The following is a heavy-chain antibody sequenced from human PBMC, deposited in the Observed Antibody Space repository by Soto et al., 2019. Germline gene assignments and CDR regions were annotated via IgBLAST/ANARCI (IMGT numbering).Heavy chain of an antibody. CDR1: GFTFSSYA. CDR2: ISYDGSNK. Sequence: GGSLRLSCSASGFTFSSYAMHWVRQAPGKGLEWVAVISYDGSNKYYADSVKGRFTISRDNSKNTLYLQMSSLTAEDTAVYYCARARAAGTSGVGYWFDPWGQGTLVTVSS. CDR3: ARARAAGTSGVGYWFDP. D-gene: IGHD6-13*01. V-gene: IGHV3-30-3*01. J-gene: IGHJ5*02.